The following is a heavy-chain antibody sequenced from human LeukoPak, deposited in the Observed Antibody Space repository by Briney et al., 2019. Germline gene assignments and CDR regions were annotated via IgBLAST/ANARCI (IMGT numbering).Heavy chain of an antibody. V-gene: IGHV4-59*01. CDR1: GGSISSYY. CDR3: ARGYCSSTSCSHYNWFDP. D-gene: IGHD2-2*01. Sequence: PSETLFLTCTVSGGSISSYYWSWIRQPPGKGLEWIGYIYYSGSTNYNPSLKSRVTISVDTSKNQFSLKLSSVTAADTAVYYCARGYCSSTSCSHYNWFDPWGQGTLVTVSS. CDR2: IYYSGST. J-gene: IGHJ5*02.